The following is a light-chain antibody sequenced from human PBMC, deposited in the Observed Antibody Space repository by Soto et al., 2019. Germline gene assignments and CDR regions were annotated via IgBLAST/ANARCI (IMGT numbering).Light chain of an antibody. J-gene: IGKJ1*01. V-gene: IGKV3-11*01. CDR2: GAS. Sequence: EIVLTQSPATLSLSPGERATLSCRASQSVSSYLAWYQQKLGQAPRLLIYGASNRATGIPARFSGIGSGTDFTLTISSLEPEDCAVYYCQQRSNWPRTFGQGTKVEIK. CDR3: QQRSNWPRT. CDR1: QSVSSY.